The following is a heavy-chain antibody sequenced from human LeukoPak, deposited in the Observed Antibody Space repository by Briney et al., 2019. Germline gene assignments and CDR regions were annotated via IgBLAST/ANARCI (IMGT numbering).Heavy chain of an antibody. V-gene: IGHV1-2*02. Sequence: ASVKVSCKASGYTFTDYYMHWVRQAPGQGPEWMGWINSNSGATNYAQKFQGRVTMTRDTSISTVYMELSSLRSEDTAVYYCARGAGTSGYYYYYYMDVWGKGTTVTVSS. D-gene: IGHD6-25*01. CDR1: GYTFTDYY. CDR3: ARGAGTSGYYYYYYMDV. J-gene: IGHJ6*03. CDR2: INSNSGAT.